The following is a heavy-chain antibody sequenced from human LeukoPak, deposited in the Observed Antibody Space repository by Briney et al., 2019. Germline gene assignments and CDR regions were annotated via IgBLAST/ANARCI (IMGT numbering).Heavy chain of an antibody. D-gene: IGHD3-22*01. CDR3: AASPDYYDSSGYSYYFDY. J-gene: IGHJ4*02. V-gene: IGHV1-58*01. CDR2: IVVGSGNT. Sequence: SVKVSCEASGFTFTSSAVQWVRQARGQRLEWIGWIVVGSGNTNYAQKFQERVTITRDMSTSTAYMELSSLRSEDTAVYYCAASPDYYDSSGYSYYFDYWGQGILVTVSS. CDR1: GFTFTSSA.